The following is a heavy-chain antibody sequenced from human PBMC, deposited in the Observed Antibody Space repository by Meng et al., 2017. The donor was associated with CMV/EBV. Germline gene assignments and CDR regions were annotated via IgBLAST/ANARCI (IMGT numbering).Heavy chain of an antibody. J-gene: IGHJ4*02. CDR1: GGSISSSSYY. D-gene: IGHD2-2*01. Sequence: GSLRPSCTVSGGSISSSSYYWGWIRQPPGKGLEWFGSIYFSGSTYYNPSLKSRVTISVDTSKNQFSLKLSSVTAADTAVYYCARFGRGTSCYDYWGQGTLVTVSS. CDR2: IYFSGST. V-gene: IGHV4-39*07. CDR3: ARFGRGTSCYDY.